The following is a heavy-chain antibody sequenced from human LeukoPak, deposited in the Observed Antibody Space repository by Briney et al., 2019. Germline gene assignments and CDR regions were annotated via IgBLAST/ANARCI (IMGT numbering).Heavy chain of an antibody. V-gene: IGHV4-38-2*01. J-gene: IGHJ4*02. CDR2: VFHTGSS. D-gene: IGHD4-11*01. CDR3: ARGISTTGHDY. CDR1: GYSISSGYY. Sequence: SETLSLTCAVSGYSISSGYYWGWIRQPPGKGPEWIGSVFHTGSSYYIPSLKSRVTISVDASKNQFSLEVSSVTAADTAIYYCARGISTTGHDYWGPGTLVTVSS.